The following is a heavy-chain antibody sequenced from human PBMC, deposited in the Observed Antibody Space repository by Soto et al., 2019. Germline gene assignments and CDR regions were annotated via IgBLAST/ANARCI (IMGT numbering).Heavy chain of an antibody. J-gene: IGHJ5*02. CDR1: GYTVTSYG. V-gene: IGHV1-18*01. D-gene: IGHD6-13*01. Sequence: ASVKVSCKASGYTVTSYGISWVRQAPGQGLEWMGWISAYNGNTNYAQKLQGRVTMTTDTSTSTAYMELRSLRSDDTAVYYCAREYSSSWYHWFDPWGQGTLVTVSS. CDR2: ISAYNGNT. CDR3: AREYSSSWYHWFDP.